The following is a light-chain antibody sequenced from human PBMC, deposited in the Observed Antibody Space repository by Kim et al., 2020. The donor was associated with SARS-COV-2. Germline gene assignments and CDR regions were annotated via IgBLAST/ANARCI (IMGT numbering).Light chain of an antibody. V-gene: IGLV3-21*04. CDR2: YDS. CDR1: NIGSKS. J-gene: IGLJ2*01. CDR3: QVWDSSSVYVV. Sequence: SYELTQPPSVSVAPGKTARITCGGNNIGSKSVHWYQQNPGQAPVLVIYYDSDRPSGLPERFSGSNSGITATLTISRVDAGDEADYYCQVWDSSSVYVVFGGGTQLTVL.